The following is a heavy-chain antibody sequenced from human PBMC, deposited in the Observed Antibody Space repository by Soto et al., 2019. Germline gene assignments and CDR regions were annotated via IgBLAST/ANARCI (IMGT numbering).Heavy chain of an antibody. Sequence: QVQLQESGPGLVKPSETLSLTCTVSGVSISSYYWSWIRQPPGKGLEWIGYIYYSGNTNYNPSLKSRVTILTDASKNQFSLELSSVTAADSAVYVCASGIGQRLPTLHWGQGPLVTVSS. J-gene: IGHJ4*02. V-gene: IGHV4-59*01. CDR1: GVSISSYY. D-gene: IGHD6-25*01. CDR3: ASGIGQRLPTLH. CDR2: IYYSGNT.